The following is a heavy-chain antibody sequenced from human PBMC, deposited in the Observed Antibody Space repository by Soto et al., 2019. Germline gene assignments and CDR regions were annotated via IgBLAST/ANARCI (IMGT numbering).Heavy chain of an antibody. CDR1: GGSISSGDYY. CDR2: IYYSGST. J-gene: IGHJ6*02. V-gene: IGHV4-30-4*01. D-gene: IGHD3-3*01. Sequence: PSETLSLTCTVSGGSISSGDYYWSWIRQPPGKGLGWIGYIYYSGSTYYNPSLKSRVTISVDTSKNQFSLKLSSVTAADTAVYYCARDKRITIFGVVIEGDPTDYYGMDVWGQGTTVTVSS. CDR3: ARDKRITIFGVVIEGDPTDYYGMDV.